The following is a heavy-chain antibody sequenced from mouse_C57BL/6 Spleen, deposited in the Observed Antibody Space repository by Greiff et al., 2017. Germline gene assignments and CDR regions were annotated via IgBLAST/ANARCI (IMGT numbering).Heavy chain of an antibody. CDR2: IDPSDSYT. J-gene: IGHJ2*01. CDR3: ARRDGNYGDY. CDR1: GYTFTSYW. Sequence: QVQLKQSGAELVMPGASVKLSCKASGYTFTSYWMHWVKQRPGQGLEWIGEIDPSDSYTNYNQKFKGKSTLTVDKSSSTAYMQLSSLTSEDSAVYYYARRDGNYGDYWGQGTTLTVSS. D-gene: IGHD2-1*01. V-gene: IGHV1-69*01.